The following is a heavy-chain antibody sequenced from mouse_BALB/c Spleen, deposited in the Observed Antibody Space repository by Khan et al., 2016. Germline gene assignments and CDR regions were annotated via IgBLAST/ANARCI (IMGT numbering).Heavy chain of an antibody. CDR3: AEELGWFAY. V-gene: IGHV3-2*02. D-gene: IGHD4-1*01. Sequence: EVQLQESGPGLVKPSQSLSLTCTVTGYSITSDYAWNWIRQFPGNKLEWMGYISYSGSNSYNPSLKSRISITRDTSKNQLFLRLNSVTTEDAASYCCAEELGWFAYGGQGTLVTVSA. J-gene: IGHJ3*01. CDR1: GYSITSDYA. CDR2: ISYSGSN.